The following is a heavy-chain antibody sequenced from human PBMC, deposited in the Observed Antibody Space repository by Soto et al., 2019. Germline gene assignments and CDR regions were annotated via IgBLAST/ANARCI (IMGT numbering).Heavy chain of an antibody. J-gene: IGHJ1*01. V-gene: IGHV2-5*02. D-gene: IGHD2-15*01. CDR3: AHRPDGYCSGGSCYPPEYFQH. CDR1: GFSLSTSGVG. CDR2: IYWDDDK. Sequence: QITLKESGPTLVKPTQTLTLTCTFSGFSLSTSGVGVGWIRQPPGKALEWLALIYWDDDKRYSPSLKSRLTITKDTTKNLVVLTMTNIDPVDTATYYCAHRPDGYCSGGSCYPPEYFQHRGQGTLVTVSS.